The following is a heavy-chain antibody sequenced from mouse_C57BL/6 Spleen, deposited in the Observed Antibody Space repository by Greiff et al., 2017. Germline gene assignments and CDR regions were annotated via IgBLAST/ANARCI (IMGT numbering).Heavy chain of an antibody. J-gene: IGHJ2*01. CDR2: IYPGDGDT. CDR3: ARKGYYGSDYFDY. Sequence: QVQLQQSGAELVKPGASVKISCKASGYAFSSYWMNWVKKRPGKGLEWIGQIYPGDGDTNYNGKFKGKATLTADKSSSTAYMQLSSLTSEDSAVYFCARKGYYGSDYFDYWGQGTTLTVSS. CDR1: GYAFSSYW. D-gene: IGHD1-1*01. V-gene: IGHV1-80*01.